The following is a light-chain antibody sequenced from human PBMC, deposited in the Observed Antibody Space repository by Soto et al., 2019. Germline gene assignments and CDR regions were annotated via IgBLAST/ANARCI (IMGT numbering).Light chain of an antibody. Sequence: EIVLTQSPATLSLSPGERATLSCRASQSVSSYLAWYQQKPGQAPRLLIYDASTRATGIPARFSGSGSGTDFPLTISSLEPEDFAVYYCQQRTNKFWTFGQGTKVEIK. V-gene: IGKV3-11*01. CDR3: QQRTNKFWT. CDR2: DAS. J-gene: IGKJ1*01. CDR1: QSVSSY.